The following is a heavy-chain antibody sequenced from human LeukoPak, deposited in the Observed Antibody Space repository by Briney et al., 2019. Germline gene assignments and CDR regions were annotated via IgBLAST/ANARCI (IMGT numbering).Heavy chain of an antibody. CDR1: GGSISSYY. CDR2: IYYSGST. J-gene: IGHJ4*02. D-gene: IGHD4-17*01. CDR3: ARNGDYVTGRKYYFDY. V-gene: IGHV4-59*01. Sequence: SETLSLTCTVSGGSISSYYWSWIRQPPGKGLEWIGYIYYSGSTNYNPSLKSRVTISVDTSKNQFSLKLSSVTAADTAVYYCARNGDYVTGRKYYFDYWGQGTLVTVSS.